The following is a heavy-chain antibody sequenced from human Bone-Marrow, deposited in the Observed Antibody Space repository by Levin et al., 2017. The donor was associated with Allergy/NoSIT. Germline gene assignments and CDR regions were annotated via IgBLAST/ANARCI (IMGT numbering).Heavy chain of an antibody. D-gene: IGHD2-2*01. J-gene: IGHJ5*02. CDR1: GHTLTGYY. V-gene: IGHV1-2*06. CDR2: INPKNGAT. Sequence: ASVKVSCKASGHTLTGYYLHWVRQAPGQGLQWMGRINPKNGATNFAQNFQGRVTMTRDTSISTVYMDLRRLKSDDTAVYFCARTFSTASGWIDPWGQGTLVTVSS. CDR3: ARTFSTASGWIDP.